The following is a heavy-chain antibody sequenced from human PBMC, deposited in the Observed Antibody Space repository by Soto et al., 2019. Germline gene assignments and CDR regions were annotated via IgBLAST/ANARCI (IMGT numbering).Heavy chain of an antibody. V-gene: IGHV4-39*01. CDR1: GGSISGSSYY. CDR2: MYYSGST. D-gene: IGHD3-16*01. Sequence: SETLSLTCTVSGGSISGSSYYWGWIRQPPGKGLEWIASMYYSGSTYYSRSLKSRVTIFVDTSKNQFSLNLTSVTAADTAVYYCARHFLGSIDYWGQGTLVTVSS. CDR3: ARHFLGSIDY. J-gene: IGHJ4*02.